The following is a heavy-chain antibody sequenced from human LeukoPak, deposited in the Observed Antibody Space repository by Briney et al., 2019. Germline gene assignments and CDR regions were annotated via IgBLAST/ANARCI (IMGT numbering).Heavy chain of an antibody. D-gene: IGHD3-10*01. J-gene: IGHJ6*03. CDR2: IRYDGSNK. CDR1: GFTFSSYG. CDR3: AKENIWFGELYYYYYYYYMDV. V-gene: IGHV3-30*02. Sequence: PGGSLRLSCAASGFTFSSYGMHWVRQAPGKGLEWVAFIRYDGSNKYYADSVKGRFTISRDNSKNTLYLQMNSLRAEDTAVYYCAKENIWFGELYYYYYYYYMDVWGKGTTVTISS.